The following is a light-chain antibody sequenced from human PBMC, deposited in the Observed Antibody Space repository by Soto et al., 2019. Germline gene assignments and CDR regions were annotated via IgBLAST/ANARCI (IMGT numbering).Light chain of an antibody. CDR1: SSDVGGYNF. J-gene: IGLJ1*01. Sequence: QSVLTQPPSASGSPGQSVTISCTGTSSDVGGYNFVSWYQQHPGKAPKLMIYEVSKRPSGVPDRFSGSKSGNTASLTVSGLQAEDEADYYCSAYTVSRTYVFGTGTQLTVL. V-gene: IGLV2-8*01. CDR3: SAYTVSRTYV. CDR2: EVS.